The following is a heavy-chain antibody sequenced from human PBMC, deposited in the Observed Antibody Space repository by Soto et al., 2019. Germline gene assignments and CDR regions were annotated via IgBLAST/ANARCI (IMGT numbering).Heavy chain of an antibody. CDR2: ISSSSHYI. Sequence: PGGSLRLSCAASGFTFSSFGINWVRQAPGKGLEWVSSISSSSHYIYHADSVKGRFTISRDNAKNSLYLEMNSLRAEDTAVYYCARSRSGSYNGYFDYWGQGALVTVSS. CDR1: GFTFSSFG. V-gene: IGHV3-21*01. CDR3: ARSRSGSYNGYFDY. J-gene: IGHJ4*02. D-gene: IGHD1-26*01.